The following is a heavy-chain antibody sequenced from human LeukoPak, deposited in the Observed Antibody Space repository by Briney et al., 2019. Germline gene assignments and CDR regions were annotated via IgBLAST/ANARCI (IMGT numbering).Heavy chain of an antibody. CDR2: IYYSGST. V-gene: IGHV4-59*01. J-gene: IGHJ3*02. CDR3: ARDPVYYDSSGYYVHAFDI. CDR1: GGSISSYY. D-gene: IGHD3-22*01. Sequence: SETLSLTCTVSGGSISSYYWSWIRQPPGKGLEWIGYIYYSGSTNYNPSLKSRVTISVDTSKNQFYLKLSSVTAADTAVYYCARDPVYYDSSGYYVHAFDIWGQGTMVTVSS.